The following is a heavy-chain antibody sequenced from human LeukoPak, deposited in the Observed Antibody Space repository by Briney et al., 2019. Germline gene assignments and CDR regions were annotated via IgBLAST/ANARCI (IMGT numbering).Heavy chain of an antibody. CDR2: INHSGST. D-gene: IGHD3-22*01. V-gene: IGHV4-34*01. CDR3: ARTYGSSGYYYAFDY. Sequence: SETLSLTCAVYGGSFSGYYWSWIRQPPGKGLEWIGEINHSGSTNYNPSLKSRVTISVDTSKNQFSLKLSSVTAADTAVYYCARTYGSSGYYYAFDYWGQGTLVTVSS. J-gene: IGHJ4*02. CDR1: GGSFSGYY.